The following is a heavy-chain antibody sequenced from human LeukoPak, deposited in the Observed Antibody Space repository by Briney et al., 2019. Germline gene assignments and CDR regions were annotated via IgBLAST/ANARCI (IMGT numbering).Heavy chain of an antibody. J-gene: IGHJ4*02. CDR1: GFTFSGYT. D-gene: IGHD3-16*01. CDR2: ISSSSSTI. V-gene: IGHV3-48*01. CDR3: ARTPRGYEFDY. Sequence: GGSLRLSCAASGFTFSGYTMNWVRQAPGKGLEWVSYISSSSSTIYYADSVKGRFTISRDNAKNSLYLQMNSLRAEDTAVYYCARTPRGYEFDYWGQGTLVTVSS.